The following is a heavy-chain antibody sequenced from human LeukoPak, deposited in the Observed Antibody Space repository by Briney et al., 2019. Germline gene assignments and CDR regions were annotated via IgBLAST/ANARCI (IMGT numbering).Heavy chain of an antibody. CDR3: ARHRIAARGSFDY. CDR2: IYYSGST. CDR1: GGSTGSSYYY. D-gene: IGHD6-6*01. Sequence: SQTLSLTCTVSGGSTGSSYYYWGWIRQPPGRGLEWIGSIYYSGSTYYNPSLKSRVTISEDTSKNQFSLKVNSVTAADTAVYYCARHRIAARGSFDYWGQGTLVTVSS. J-gene: IGHJ4*02. V-gene: IGHV4-39*01.